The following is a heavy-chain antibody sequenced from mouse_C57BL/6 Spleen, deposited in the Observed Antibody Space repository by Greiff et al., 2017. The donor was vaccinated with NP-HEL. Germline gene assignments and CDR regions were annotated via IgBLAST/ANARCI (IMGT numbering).Heavy chain of an antibody. Sequence: EVKLVESGPELVKPGASVKISCKASGYSFTDYNMNWVKQSNGKSLEWIGVINPNYGTTSYNQKFKGKATLTGDQSSSTAYMQLNSLTSEDSAVYYCAREGYDGYFFDYWGQGTTLTVSS. V-gene: IGHV1-39*01. D-gene: IGHD2-3*01. CDR1: GYSFTDYN. CDR2: INPNYGTT. J-gene: IGHJ2*01. CDR3: AREGYDGYFFDY.